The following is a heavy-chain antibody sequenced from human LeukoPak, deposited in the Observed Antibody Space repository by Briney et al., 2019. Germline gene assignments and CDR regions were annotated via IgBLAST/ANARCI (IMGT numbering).Heavy chain of an antibody. J-gene: IGHJ6*02. CDR3: AKDRLGVPAALNYYGMDV. CDR1: GDSISSYS. CDR2: IHTSAST. D-gene: IGHD2-2*01. Sequence: PSETLSLTCTVSGDSISSYSWSWIRQPAGKGLEWIGRIHTSASTNYNPSLKSRVTMSVDTSKYQLSLKLSSVTAADTAVYYCAKDRLGVPAALNYYGMDVWGQGTTVTVSS. V-gene: IGHV4-4*07.